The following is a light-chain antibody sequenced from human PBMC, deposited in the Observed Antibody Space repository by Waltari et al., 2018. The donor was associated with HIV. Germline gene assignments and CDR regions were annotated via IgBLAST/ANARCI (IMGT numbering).Light chain of an antibody. J-gene: IGLJ3*02. Sequence: SALTQPASVSGTPGQSLTNSCNGTSSDVDGYNYVSWYQQHPGKAPKLMIYDVSNRPSGVSNRFSGSKSANTASLTISGLQAEDEADYYCSSYTSSSTWVFGGGTKLTVL. CDR2: DVS. CDR3: SSYTSSSTWV. CDR1: SSDVDGYNY. V-gene: IGLV2-14*03.